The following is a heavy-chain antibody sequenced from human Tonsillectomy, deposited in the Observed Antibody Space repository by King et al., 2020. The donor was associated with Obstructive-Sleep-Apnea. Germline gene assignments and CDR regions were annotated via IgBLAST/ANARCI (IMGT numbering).Heavy chain of an antibody. J-gene: IGHJ6*02. V-gene: IGHV3-23*04. Sequence: VQLVESGGGLVQPGGSLRLSCAASGFTFRSNAMSWVRQAPAKGLEWVSAISGSGASIYYADSVRGRFTISRDNSKNTLNLQMNSLRAEDTAVYYCAKDRTISGTPFYGMDVWGPGTTVTVSS. D-gene: IGHD1/OR15-1a*01. CDR2: ISGSGASI. CDR1: GFTFRSNA. CDR3: AKDRTISGTPFYGMDV.